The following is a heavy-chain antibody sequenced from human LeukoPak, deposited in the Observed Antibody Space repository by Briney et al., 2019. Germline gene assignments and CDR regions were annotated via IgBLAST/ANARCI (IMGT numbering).Heavy chain of an antibody. Sequence: PVTVSCTSSGDSFGSYSFSWVRHAPGQGLEWMGGIIPIFGTANYAQKFQRSVTITTDESTSTAYMELSSLRSEDTAVYYCALLGYCRSSFDYWGQETLVTVSS. V-gene: IGHV1-69*05. D-gene: IGHD2-15*01. CDR1: GDSFGSYS. CDR3: ALLGYCRSSFDY. CDR2: IIPIFGTA. J-gene: IGHJ4*02.